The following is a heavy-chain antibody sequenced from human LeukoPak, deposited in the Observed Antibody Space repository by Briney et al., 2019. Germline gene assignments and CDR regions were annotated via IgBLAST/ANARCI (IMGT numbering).Heavy chain of an antibody. J-gene: IGHJ1*01. Sequence: GRSLRLSCAASGFTFSSYAMSWVRQAPGKGLEWVSAISGSGGSTYYADSVKGRFTISRDNSKITLYLQMNSLRAEDTAVYYCAKNDYGDIQYFQHWGQGTLVTVSS. CDR3: AKNDYGDIQYFQH. D-gene: IGHD4-17*01. CDR2: ISGSGGST. CDR1: GFTFSSYA. V-gene: IGHV3-23*01.